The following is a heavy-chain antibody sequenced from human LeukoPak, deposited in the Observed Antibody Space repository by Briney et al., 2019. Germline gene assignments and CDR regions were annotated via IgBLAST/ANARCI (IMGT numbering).Heavy chain of an antibody. J-gene: IGHJ4*02. CDR3: ARGQVTMVRGAAYYFDY. Sequence: EGSLRLSCAASGFTFSSYAMHWVRQAPGKGLEYVSAISCNGGSTYYANSVKGRFTISRDNSKKTLYLQMGSLRAKDMAVYYCARGQVTMVRGAAYYFDYWGQGTLVTVSS. CDR2: ISCNGGST. CDR1: GFTFSSYA. D-gene: IGHD3-10*01. V-gene: IGHV3-64*01.